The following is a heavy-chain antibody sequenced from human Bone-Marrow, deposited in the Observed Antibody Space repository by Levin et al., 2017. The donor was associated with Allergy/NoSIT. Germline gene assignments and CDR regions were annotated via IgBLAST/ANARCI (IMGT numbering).Heavy chain of an antibody. V-gene: IGHV3-53*01. CDR3: ARYRGDGFNPTWYFDL. D-gene: IGHD5-24*01. CDR2: IYSGSNT. Sequence: GGSLRLSCAASGFTVSSNYMSWVRQAPGKGLEWVSVIYSGSNTYYADSVKGRFTVSRDNSKNTLYLQMNSLRAEDTAVYYCARYRGDGFNPTWYFDLWGRGTLVTVSS. CDR1: GFTVSSNY. J-gene: IGHJ2*01.